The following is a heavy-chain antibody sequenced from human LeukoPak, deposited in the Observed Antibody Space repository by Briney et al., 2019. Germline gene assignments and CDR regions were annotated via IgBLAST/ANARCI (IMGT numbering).Heavy chain of an antibody. Sequence: SVKVSCKASGGTFSSYAISWVRQAPGQGLEWMGRIIPILGIANYAQKFQGRVTITADKSTSTAYMELSSLRSEDTAVYYCARVWWGDYGAHGLYFDYWGQGTLVTVSS. V-gene: IGHV1-69*04. CDR3: ARVWWGDYGAHGLYFDY. CDR1: GGTFSSYA. J-gene: IGHJ4*02. D-gene: IGHD4-17*01. CDR2: IIPILGIA.